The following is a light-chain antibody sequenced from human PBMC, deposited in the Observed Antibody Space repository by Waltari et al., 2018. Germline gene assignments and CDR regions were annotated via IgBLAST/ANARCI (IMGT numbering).Light chain of an antibody. CDR1: QGISSY. V-gene: IGKV1-9*01. CDR2: ATS. J-gene: IGKJ2*01. Sequence: IQLTQSPSSLSASVGDRVTITCRASQGISSYLAWYQQKPGQVPKLLISATSTLQTGVPSRFSGSGSGTDFTLTISSLQPEDFATYYCQDLNDFPFTFGQGTKLEI. CDR3: QDLNDFPFT.